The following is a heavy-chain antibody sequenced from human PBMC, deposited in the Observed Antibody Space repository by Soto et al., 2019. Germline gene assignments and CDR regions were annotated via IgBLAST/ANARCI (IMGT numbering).Heavy chain of an antibody. CDR1: GDSISSYY. Sequence: SETLSLTCTVSGDSISSYYGTWIRQSPGKGPEWIGYVHHSGTTNYNPSLESRVTISVDTSKNQFSLKLDFVTAADTPLYYCTRDSGSGNDFEYWRQGTPVIVSS. CDR2: VHHSGTT. J-gene: IGHJ4*02. V-gene: IGHV4-4*08. CDR3: TRDSGSGNDFEY. D-gene: IGHD5-12*01.